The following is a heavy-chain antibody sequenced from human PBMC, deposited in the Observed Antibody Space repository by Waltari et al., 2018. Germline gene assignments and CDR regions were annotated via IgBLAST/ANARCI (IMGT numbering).Heavy chain of an antibody. CDR2: IYYSGST. D-gene: IGHD6-6*01. V-gene: IGHV4-59*01. CDR1: GGSISSYY. J-gene: IGHJ6*03. CDR3: ARGGAARYYYYYYMDV. Sequence: QVQLQESGPGLVKPSETLSLTCTVSGGSISSYYWSWIRQPPGKGLEWIGYIYYSGSTNYNPSLKSRVTISVDTSKNQFSLKLSSVTAADTAVYYCARGGAARYYYYYYMDVWGKGTTVTVSS.